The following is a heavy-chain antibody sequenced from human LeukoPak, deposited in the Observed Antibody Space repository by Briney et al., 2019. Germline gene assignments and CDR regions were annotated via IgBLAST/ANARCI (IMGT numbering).Heavy chain of an antibody. CDR1: GFTFSSYW. CDR2: IYSGGST. Sequence: PGGSLRLSCAASGFTFSSYWMSWVRQAPGKGLEWVSVIYSGGSTYYADSVKGRFTISRHNSKNTLYLQMNSLRAEDTAVYYCARGFSSGWYFDAFDIWGQGTMVTVSS. CDR3: ARGFSSGWYFDAFDI. D-gene: IGHD6-19*01. V-gene: IGHV3-53*04. J-gene: IGHJ3*02.